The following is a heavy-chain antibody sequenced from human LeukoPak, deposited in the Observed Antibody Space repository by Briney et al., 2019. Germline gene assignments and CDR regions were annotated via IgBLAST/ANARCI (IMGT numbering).Heavy chain of an antibody. D-gene: IGHD2-15*01. CDR3: ARRSGVTPYGRRWYFDL. J-gene: IGHJ2*01. Sequence: GGSLRISCAASGFTFSSYSMNWVRQAPGKGLEWVSSISSSSSYIYYADSVKGRFTISRDNAKNSLYLQMNSLRAEDTAVYYCARRSGVTPYGRRWYFDLWGRGTLVTVSS. CDR1: GFTFSSYS. CDR2: ISSSSSYI. V-gene: IGHV3-21*01.